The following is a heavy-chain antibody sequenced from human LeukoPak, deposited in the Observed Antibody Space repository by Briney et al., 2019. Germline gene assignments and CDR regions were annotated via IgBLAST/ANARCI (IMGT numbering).Heavy chain of an antibody. V-gene: IGHV4-59*11. D-gene: IGHD2-15*01. CDR3: AREVVVAATFGNWFDP. CDR2: IYYSGST. Sequence: SETVSLTCTVSGGFISSHYWSWIRQPPGKGLEWIGDIYYSGSTNYNPSLKSRVTISVGTSKNQFSLKLTSVTAADTAVYYCAREVVVAATFGNWFDPWGQGTLVTVSS. J-gene: IGHJ5*02. CDR1: GGFISSHY.